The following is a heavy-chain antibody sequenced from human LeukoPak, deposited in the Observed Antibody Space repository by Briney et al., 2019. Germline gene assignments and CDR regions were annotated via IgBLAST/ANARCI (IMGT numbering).Heavy chain of an antibody. CDR1: GYTFISSG. J-gene: IGHJ4*02. CDR2: ISAYNGDT. V-gene: IGHV1-18*01. Sequence: GASVKVSCKASGYTFISSGINWVRQAPGQGLEWMGWISAYNGDTIYAQKLQDRVTMTTDTSTSTAYMELRSLRSDDTAVYYCARDRGIYGGNPLDYWGQGTLVTVSS. D-gene: IGHD4-23*01. CDR3: ARDRGIYGGNPLDY.